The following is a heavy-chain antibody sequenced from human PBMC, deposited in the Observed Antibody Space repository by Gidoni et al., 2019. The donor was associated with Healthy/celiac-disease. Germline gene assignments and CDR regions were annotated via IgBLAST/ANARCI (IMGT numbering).Heavy chain of an antibody. Sequence: LVESGGGVVQPGRSLRLSCAASGFTFSSSGMHWVRQAPGKGLEWVAVIWYDGSNKYYADSVKGRFTISRDNSKNTLYLQMNGLRAEDTAVYYCARAPRPSVRYYGMDVWGQGTTVTVSS. CDR3: ARAPRPSVRYYGMDV. CDR2: IWYDGSNK. CDR1: GFTFSSSG. J-gene: IGHJ6*02. V-gene: IGHV3-33*01. D-gene: IGHD4-17*01.